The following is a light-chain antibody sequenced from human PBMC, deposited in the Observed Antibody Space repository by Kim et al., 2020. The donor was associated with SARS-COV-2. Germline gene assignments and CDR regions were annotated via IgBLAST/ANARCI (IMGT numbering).Light chain of an antibody. V-gene: IGKV3-15*01. CDR1: QSVSSN. J-gene: IGKJ2*01. Sequence: VAPGERSPLSCRASQSVSSNLAWYPQKPGQAPRLLIYGASTRATGIPARFSGSGSGTEFTLTISSLQSEDFAVYYCQQYNNWPGYTFGQGTKLEI. CDR3: QQYNNWPGYT. CDR2: GAS.